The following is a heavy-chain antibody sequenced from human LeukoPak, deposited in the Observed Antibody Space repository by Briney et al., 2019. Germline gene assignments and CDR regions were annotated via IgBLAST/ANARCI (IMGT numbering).Heavy chain of an antibody. J-gene: IGHJ4*02. V-gene: IGHV4-59*01. CDR2: IYYSGST. Sequence: PLETLSLTCTVSGGSISSYYWSWIRQPPGKGLEWIGYIYYSGSTYYNPSLKSRVTISVDTSKNQFSLKLSSVTAADTAVYYCARARIYEWLLSMWGQGTLVTVSS. D-gene: IGHD3-3*01. CDR1: GGSISSYY. CDR3: ARARIYEWLLSM.